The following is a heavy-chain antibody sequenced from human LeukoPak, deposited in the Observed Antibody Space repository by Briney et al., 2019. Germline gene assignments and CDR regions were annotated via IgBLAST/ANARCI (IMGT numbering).Heavy chain of an antibody. V-gene: IGHV1-18*01. CDR1: GYTFTTYG. D-gene: IGHD3-9*01. CDR2: ISAYNGNT. J-gene: IGHJ4*02. CDR3: ARDRGVLRYFDWLSPPNPIDY. Sequence: ASVKVSCKASGYTFTTYGLSWVRQAPGQGLEWMGWISAYNGNTNYAQKLQGRVTMTTDTSTSTAYMELRSLRSDDTAVYYCARDRGVLRYFDWLSPPNPIDYWGQGTLVTVSS.